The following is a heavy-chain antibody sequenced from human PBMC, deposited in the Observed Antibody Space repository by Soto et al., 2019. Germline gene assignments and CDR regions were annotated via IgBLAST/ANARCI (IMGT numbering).Heavy chain of an antibody. CDR3: ARDQLAAAGTNGNDY. Sequence: GGSLRLSCAASGFTFSSYGMHWVRQAPGKGLEWVAVIWYDGSNKYYADSVKGRFTISRDNSKNTLYLQMNSLRAEDTAVYYCARDQLAAAGTNGNDYWGQGTLVTVSS. CDR1: GFTFSSYG. J-gene: IGHJ4*02. CDR2: IWYDGSNK. V-gene: IGHV3-33*01. D-gene: IGHD6-13*01.